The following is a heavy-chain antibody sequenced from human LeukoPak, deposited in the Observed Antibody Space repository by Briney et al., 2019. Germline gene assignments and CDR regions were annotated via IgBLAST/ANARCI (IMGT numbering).Heavy chain of an antibody. V-gene: IGHV3-64D*09. Sequence: PGGSLRLSCSASVFTFSSFGWHWVRQAPGKGLEYVSAISSNGGSTYYADSVKGRFTISRDNSKNTLYLQMSSLRAEDTAVYYCVKDRVHDSSSYYGYGYWGQGTLVTVSS. D-gene: IGHD3-22*01. J-gene: IGHJ4*02. CDR1: VFTFSSFG. CDR3: VKDRVHDSSSYYGYGY. CDR2: ISSNGGST.